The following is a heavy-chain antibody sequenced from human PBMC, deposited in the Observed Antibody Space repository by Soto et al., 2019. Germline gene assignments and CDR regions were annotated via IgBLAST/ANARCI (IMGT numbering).Heavy chain of an antibody. CDR1: GYSFTSYW. D-gene: IGHD4-17*01. V-gene: IGHV5-51*01. J-gene: IGHJ6*03. CDR3: ARLTTVTTSLVDYYYYMDV. Sequence: PGESLKISCKGSGYSFTSYWIGWVRQMPGKGLEWMGIIYPGDSDTRYSPSFQGQVTISADKSISTAYLQWSSLKASDTAMYYCARLTTVTTSLVDYYYYMDVWGKGTTVTVSS. CDR2: IYPGDSDT.